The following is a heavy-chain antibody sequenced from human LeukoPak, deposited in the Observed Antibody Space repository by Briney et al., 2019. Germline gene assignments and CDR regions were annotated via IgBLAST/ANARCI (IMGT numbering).Heavy chain of an antibody. D-gene: IGHD2-2*01. V-gene: IGHV1-18*01. CDR2: ISAYNGNT. CDR1: GYTFTSYG. Sequence: ASVKVSCKASGYTFTSYGISWVRQAPGQGLEWMGWISAYNGNTNYAQKLQGRVTMTTDTSTSTAYMELRSLRSDDTAVYYCARGGVVVPAALSHGMDVWGQGTTVTVSS. CDR3: ARGGVVVPAALSHGMDV. J-gene: IGHJ6*02.